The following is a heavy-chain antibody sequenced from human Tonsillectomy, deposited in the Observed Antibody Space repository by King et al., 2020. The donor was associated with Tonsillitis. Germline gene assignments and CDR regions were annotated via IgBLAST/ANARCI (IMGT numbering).Heavy chain of an antibody. Sequence: DVQLVESGGNLVQPGGSLRLSCAVSGVPFSTCSMSWVRQAPGKGLEWLSYIHSSGVTIYYADSVKGRFTISRDNAKSSLYLQLNSLRAEDTAVYYCARAPVVRGVITYFDSWGQGNLVTVSS. V-gene: IGHV3-48*01. CDR3: ARAPVVRGVITYFDS. J-gene: IGHJ4*02. CDR2: IHSSGVTI. D-gene: IGHD3-10*01. CDR1: GVPFSTCS.